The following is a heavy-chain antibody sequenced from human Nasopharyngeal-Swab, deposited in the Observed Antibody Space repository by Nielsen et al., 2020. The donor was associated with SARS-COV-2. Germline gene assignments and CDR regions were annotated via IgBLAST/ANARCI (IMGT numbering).Heavy chain of an antibody. J-gene: IGHJ5*02. V-gene: IGHV3-74*01. Sequence: GESLKISCVASGFTFSSHWMHWFRQAPGKGLVWVSRINSDGSSTSYVDSVKGRFTISRDNTKNALYLQMNSLRAEDTAVYYCTRELGIPWGQGTLVTVSS. CDR2: INSDGSST. CDR1: GFTFSSHW. CDR3: TRELGIP. D-gene: IGHD3-16*01.